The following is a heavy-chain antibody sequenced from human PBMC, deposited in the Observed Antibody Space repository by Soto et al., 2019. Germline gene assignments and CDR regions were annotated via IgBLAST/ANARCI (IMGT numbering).Heavy chain of an antibody. J-gene: IGHJ4*02. CDR3: ARHPGYTVPTVYATHYFDY. CDR1: GGSISSNNYY. CDR2: IYYSGDT. V-gene: IGHV4-39*01. D-gene: IGHD2-8*01. Sequence: QLQLQESGPGLVKPSETLSLTCTVSGGSISSNNYYCGWIRQPPGKGLEWIGSIYYSGDTYYYPSLESRVTMSVDTSKSQFSLKPSSVTAADTAVYYCARHPGYTVPTVYATHYFDYWGQGIVVTVSS.